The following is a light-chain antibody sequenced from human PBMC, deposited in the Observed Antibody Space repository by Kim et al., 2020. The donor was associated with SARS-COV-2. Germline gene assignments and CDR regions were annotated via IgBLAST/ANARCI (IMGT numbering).Light chain of an antibody. CDR2: QVS. Sequence: SYELTQPPSVSVSPGQTASITCSGDKLGDKYACWYQQKPGQSPVLVTYQVSKRPSGIPERFSGSNSGNTATLTISGTQAMDEADYYCQPWDSSTVVFGGG. J-gene: IGLJ2*01. CDR3: QPWDSSTVV. V-gene: IGLV3-1*01. CDR1: KLGDKY.